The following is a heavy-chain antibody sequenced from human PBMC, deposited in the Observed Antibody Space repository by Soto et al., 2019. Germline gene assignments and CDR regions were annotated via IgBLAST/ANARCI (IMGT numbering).Heavy chain of an antibody. CDR1: GFTFSSYA. J-gene: IGHJ6*02. Sequence: GGSLRLSCAASGFTFSSYAMSWVRQAPGKGLEWVSAISGSGGSTYYADSVKGRFTISRDNSKNTLYLQMNSLRAEDTAVYYCAKDHWVDTAMATPHYYYGMEVWGQGTTVTVSS. V-gene: IGHV3-23*01. D-gene: IGHD5-18*01. CDR2: ISGSGGST. CDR3: AKDHWVDTAMATPHYYYGMEV.